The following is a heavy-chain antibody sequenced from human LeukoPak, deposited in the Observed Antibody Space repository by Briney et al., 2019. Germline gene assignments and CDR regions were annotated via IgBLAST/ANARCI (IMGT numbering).Heavy chain of an antibody. V-gene: IGHV1-3*01. CDR3: ASGEVGVVYRAGGRYYYYYHAMDV. CDR1: GYTFISYA. J-gene: IGHJ6*02. CDR2: INAGNGNT. D-gene: IGHD2-15*01. Sequence: ASVKVSCKASGYTFISYAMHWVRQAPGQRLEWMGWINAGNGNTKYSQKFQGRVTITRDTSASTAYMELSSLRSEDTAVYYCASGEVGVVYRAGGRYYYYYHAMDVWGQGTTVTVSS.